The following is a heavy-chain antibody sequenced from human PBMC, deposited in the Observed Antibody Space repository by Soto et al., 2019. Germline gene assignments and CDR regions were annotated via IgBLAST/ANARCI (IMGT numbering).Heavy chain of an antibody. Sequence: GGSLRLSCAASGFTFSSYSMNWVRQAPGKGLEWVSSISSSSSYIYYADSVKGRFTISRDNAKNSLYLQMNSLRAEDTAVYYCASFVREISSQPVAGTFAFDIWGQGTMVTVSS. CDR1: GFTFSSYS. CDR2: ISSSSSYI. CDR3: ASFVREISSQPVAGTFAFDI. D-gene: IGHD6-19*01. J-gene: IGHJ3*02. V-gene: IGHV3-21*01.